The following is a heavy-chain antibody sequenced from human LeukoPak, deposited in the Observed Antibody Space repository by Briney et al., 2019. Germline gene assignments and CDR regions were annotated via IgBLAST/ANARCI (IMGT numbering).Heavy chain of an antibody. CDR2: IYYSGST. V-gene: IGHV4-39*07. J-gene: IGHJ4*02. CDR1: GGSISSSSYY. D-gene: IGHD4-23*01. Sequence: SETLSLTCTVSGGSISSSSYYWGWIRQPPGKGLEWIGSIYYSGSTYYNPSLKSRVTISVDTSKNQFSLKLSSVTAADTAVYYCARTPLAVVTPSEFDYWGQGTLVTVSS. CDR3: ARTPLAVVTPSEFDY.